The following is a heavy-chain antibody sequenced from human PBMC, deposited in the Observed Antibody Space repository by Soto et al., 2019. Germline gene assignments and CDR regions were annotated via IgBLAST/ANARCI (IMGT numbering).Heavy chain of an antibody. CDR3: AXDGVSYCGGDCYPAQDY. D-gene: IGHD2-21*02. V-gene: IGHV1-18*01. CDR1: GYTFTSYG. Sequence: ASVKVSCKASGYTFTSYGISWVRQAPGQGLEWMAWISAYNGNTNYAQKLQGRVTMTTDTSTSTAYMELRSLRSDDTAVYYCAXDGVSYCGGDCYPAQDYWGQGTLVTVSS. CDR2: ISAYNGNT. J-gene: IGHJ4*02.